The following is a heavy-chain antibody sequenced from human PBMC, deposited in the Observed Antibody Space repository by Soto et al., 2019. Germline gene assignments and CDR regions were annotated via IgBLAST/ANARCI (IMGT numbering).Heavy chain of an antibody. D-gene: IGHD3-22*01. J-gene: IGHJ4*02. CDR3: ARMGYYDSSGYQTFDY. CDR2: IDWDDDK. V-gene: IGHV2-70*01. Sequence: SCPTLVNPTQTLTLTCTFSGFSLSTSGMCVSWIRQPPGKALEWLALIDWDDDKYYSTSLKTRLTISKDTSKNQVVLTMTNMDPVDTATYYCARMGYYDSSGYQTFDYWGQGTLVTVSS. CDR1: GFSLSTSGMC.